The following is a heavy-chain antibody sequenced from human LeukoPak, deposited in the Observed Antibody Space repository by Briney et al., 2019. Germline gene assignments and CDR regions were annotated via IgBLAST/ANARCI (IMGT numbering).Heavy chain of an antibody. CDR3: ATIVVVPAAPDNIYYYYGMDV. CDR2: IIPIFGTA. D-gene: IGHD2-2*01. J-gene: IGHJ6*02. CDR1: GGTFSSYA. V-gene: IGHV1-69*13. Sequence: ASVKVSCKASGGTFSSYAISWVRQAPGQGLEWMGGIIPIFGTANYAQKFQGRVTITADESTSTAYMELSSLRSEDTAVYYCATIVVVPAAPDNIYYYYGMDVWGQGTTVTVSS.